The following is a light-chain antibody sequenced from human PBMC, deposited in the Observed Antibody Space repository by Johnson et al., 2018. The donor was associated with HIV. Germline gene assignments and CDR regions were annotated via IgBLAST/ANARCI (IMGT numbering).Light chain of an antibody. CDR2: DNN. V-gene: IGLV1-51*01. Sequence: QSMLTQPPSVSAAPVQKVTISCSGSSSNIGNNYVSWYQQLPGTAPKLLIYDNNQRPSGIPDRFSGSKSGTSATLGITGLQTGDEADYYCGTWDSSLSAGGYVFGTGTKVTVL. CDR1: SSNIGNNY. CDR3: GTWDSSLSAGGYV. J-gene: IGLJ1*01.